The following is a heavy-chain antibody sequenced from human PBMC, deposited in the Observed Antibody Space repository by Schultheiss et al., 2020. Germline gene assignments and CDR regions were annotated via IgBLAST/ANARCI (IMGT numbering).Heavy chain of an antibody. J-gene: IGHJ6*02. V-gene: IGHV5-51*01. Sequence: GGSLRLSCKGSGYSFTSYWIGWVRQMPGKGLEWMGIIYPGDSDTTYSPSFQGQVIISADKSISTAYLQWSSLKASDTAMYYCARLGDSSSTYYYYYGMDVWGQGTTVTVYS. CDR3: ARLGDSSSTYYYYYGMDV. CDR2: IYPGDSDT. D-gene: IGHD6-6*01. CDR1: GYSFTSYW.